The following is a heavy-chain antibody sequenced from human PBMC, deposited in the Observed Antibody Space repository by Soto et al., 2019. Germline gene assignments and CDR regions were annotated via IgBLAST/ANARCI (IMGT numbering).Heavy chain of an antibody. V-gene: IGHV4-4*02. CDR2: IYYSGNT. Sequence: PSETLSLTCAVSGGSISSSDWWSWVRQPPGKELEWIGEIYYSGNTNYSPSLESRVTMSVDKSKNQFSLKLTSVTAADTAVYYCVRRASGPFDVWGQGTMVTVSS. CDR3: VRRASGPFDV. J-gene: IGHJ3*01. D-gene: IGHD2-8*02. CDR1: GGSISSSDW.